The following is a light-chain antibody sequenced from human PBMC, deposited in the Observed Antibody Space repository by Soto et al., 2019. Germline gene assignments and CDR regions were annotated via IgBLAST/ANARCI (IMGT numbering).Light chain of an antibody. CDR2: DVS. J-gene: IGLJ3*02. CDR3: SSYTTTTSWV. Sequence: QSVLTQPASVSGSPGQSITISCTGTNSDVGAYNYVSWYQDHPGKAPKLIIFDVSNRPSGVSDRFSGSKSGNAASLTISGLQAEDEADYYCSSYTTTTSWVFGGGTKVTVL. V-gene: IGLV2-14*03. CDR1: NSDVGAYNY.